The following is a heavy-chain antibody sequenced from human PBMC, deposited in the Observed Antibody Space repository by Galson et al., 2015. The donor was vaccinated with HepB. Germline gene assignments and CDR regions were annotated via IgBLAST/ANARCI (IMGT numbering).Heavy chain of an antibody. J-gene: IGHJ4*02. D-gene: IGHD2-2*01. CDR3: AKGLGPDCSTTSCRAR. Sequence: SLRLSCAASGFTFSSYAMSWVRQAPGKGLEWVSAISGSDGSTYYADSVKGRFTISRDNSKNTLYLQVNSLRAEDTAVYYCAKGLGPDCSTTSCRARWGQGTLVTVSS. V-gene: IGHV3-23*01. CDR1: GFTFSSYA. CDR2: ISGSDGST.